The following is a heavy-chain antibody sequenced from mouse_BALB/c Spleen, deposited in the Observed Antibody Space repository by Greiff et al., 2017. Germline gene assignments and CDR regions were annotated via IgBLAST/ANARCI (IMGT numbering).Heavy chain of an antibody. Sequence: QVHVKQPGAELVKPGAPVKLSCKASGYTFTSYWMNWVKQRPGRGLEWIGRIDPSDSETHYNQKFKDKATLTVDKSSSTAYIQLSSLTSEDSAVYYCARGATYLDYWGQGTTLTVSS. J-gene: IGHJ2*01. CDR3: ARGATYLDY. V-gene: IGHV1-69*02. CDR1: GYTFTSYW. CDR2: IDPSDSET.